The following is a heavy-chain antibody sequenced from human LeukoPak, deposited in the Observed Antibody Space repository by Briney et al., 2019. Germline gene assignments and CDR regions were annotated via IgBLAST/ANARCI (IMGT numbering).Heavy chain of an antibody. CDR3: ATGFPYSSRWYSGHYYFDH. D-gene: IGHD6-13*01. CDR1: GYSFTTYW. Sequence: PGESLKISCKGSGYSFTTYWIGWVRQMPGKGLEWMGIISPSDSDIRYNPSFQAQVTISADKSVNTAYLQWSSLKASDTAMYYCATGFPYSSRWYSGHYYFDHWSQGTLVTVSS. V-gene: IGHV5-51*01. J-gene: IGHJ4*02. CDR2: ISPSDSDI.